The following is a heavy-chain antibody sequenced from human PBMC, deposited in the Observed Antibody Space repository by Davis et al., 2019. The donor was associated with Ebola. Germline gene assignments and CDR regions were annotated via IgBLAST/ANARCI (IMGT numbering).Heavy chain of an antibody. J-gene: IGHJ4*02. CDR2: INTNTGNP. D-gene: IGHD5-18*01. V-gene: IGHV7-4-1*02. Sequence: AASVKVSCKASGYTFTGYYMHWVRQAPGQGLEWMGWINTNTGNPTYAQGFTGRFVFSLDTSVSTAYLQISSLKAEDTAVYYCAREDTPMVTGPDYWGQGTPVTVSS. CDR1: GYTFTGYY. CDR3: AREDTPMVTGPDY.